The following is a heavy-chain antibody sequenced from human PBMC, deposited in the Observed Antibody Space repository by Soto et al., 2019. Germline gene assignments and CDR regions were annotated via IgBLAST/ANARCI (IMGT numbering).Heavy chain of an antibody. Sequence: QVQLQESGPGLVKPSETLSLTCTVSGGSITNYYCSWFRQPPGKGLEWIGYINYDGYSAYNLSLKRRVTLSMDASKTQFSLRLESVTATDAAVYDCASHGFGPLHGLVDVWGPGTTVIVSS. CDR2: INYDGYS. D-gene: IGHD3-10*01. CDR3: ASHGFGPLHGLVDV. J-gene: IGHJ6*02. V-gene: IGHV4-59*08. CDR1: GGSITNYY.